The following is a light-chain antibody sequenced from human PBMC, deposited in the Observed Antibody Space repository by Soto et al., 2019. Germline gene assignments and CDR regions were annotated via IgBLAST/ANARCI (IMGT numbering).Light chain of an antibody. CDR1: QSVTSY. V-gene: IGKV3-11*01. J-gene: IGKJ5*01. CDR3: QQRSSWPIT. CDR2: DAS. Sequence: EIVLTQAPATLSLSAGERANLSCRASQSVTSYLAWYQQRPGQAPRLLINDASRRATGIPDRFSGSGSGADFTLTISSLEPEDFAVYYCQQRSSWPITFGQGTLLEIK.